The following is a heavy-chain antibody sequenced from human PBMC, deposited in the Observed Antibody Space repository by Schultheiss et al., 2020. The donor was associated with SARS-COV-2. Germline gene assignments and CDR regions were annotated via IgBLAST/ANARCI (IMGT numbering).Heavy chain of an antibody. CDR3: AREPFWSGYYRTADLNWFDP. CDR2: IYHSGST. Sequence: SQTLSLTCTVSGGSISSYYWGWIRQPPGKGLEWIGSIYHSGSTYYNPSLKSRVTISVDTSKNQFSLKLSSVTAADTAVYYCAREPFWSGYYRTADLNWFDPWGQGTLVTVSS. CDR1: GGSISSYY. V-gene: IGHV4-38-2*02. J-gene: IGHJ5*02. D-gene: IGHD3-3*01.